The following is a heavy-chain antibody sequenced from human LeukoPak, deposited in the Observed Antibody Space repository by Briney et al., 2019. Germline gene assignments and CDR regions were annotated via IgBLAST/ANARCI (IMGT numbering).Heavy chain of an antibody. D-gene: IGHD3-10*01. CDR3: ARAVPYYYGSGSYIRKNLAFDS. CDR2: IYYSGST. V-gene: IGHV4-39*01. CDR1: VGSISSSSYY. J-gene: IGHJ4*02. Sequence: PSETLSLTCTVSVGSISSSSYYWGWLPQPPGRGLEGFGSIYYSGSTYYNPSLKSRVTISVDTSKNQFSLKLSSVTAADTAVYYCARAVPYYYGSGSYIRKNLAFDSWGQGTLVTVSS.